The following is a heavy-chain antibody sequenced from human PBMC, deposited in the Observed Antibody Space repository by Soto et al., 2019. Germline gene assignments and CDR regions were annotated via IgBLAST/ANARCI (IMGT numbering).Heavy chain of an antibody. CDR1: GLPHSSFA. CDR2: IYGSGGGI. Sequence: EVQLWESGGGLVQPGGSLRLSCTASGLPHSSFAMMWVRQAPGKGLECVSGIYGSGGGIQYADSVKGRFTISRDNSNNTVYLQMTDLRADDTAVYYCAKDAVYNDGLWLMDHWGQGTQVTVSS. V-gene: IGHV3-23*01. D-gene: IGHD2-21*01. CDR3: AKDAVYNDGLWLMDH. J-gene: IGHJ4*02.